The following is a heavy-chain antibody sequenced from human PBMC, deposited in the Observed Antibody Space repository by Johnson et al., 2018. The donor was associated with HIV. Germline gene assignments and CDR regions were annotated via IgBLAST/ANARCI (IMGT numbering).Heavy chain of an antibody. V-gene: IGHV3-7*01. J-gene: IGHJ3*01. CDR2: IKQDGSEK. Sequence: EVQLVESGGGLVQPGGSLRLSCAASGFTFSSYWMSWVRQAPGKGLEWVANIKQDGSEKYYVDSVKGRFTISRDNAKNTLYLQMNSLRTEDTAVYYCARDHPTPGARVHVFDLWGQGTMVTVSS. CDR3: ARDHPTPGARVHVFDL. D-gene: IGHD2-15*01. CDR1: GFTFSSYW.